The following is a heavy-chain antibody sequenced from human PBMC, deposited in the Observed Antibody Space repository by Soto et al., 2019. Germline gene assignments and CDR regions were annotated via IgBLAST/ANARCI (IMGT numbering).Heavy chain of an antibody. CDR3: AREGERGYSGYGSFGY. Sequence: QVQLVESGGGLVKPGGSLRLSCAASRFTFSDYYMSWTRQAPGKGLEFISYISSDGTTIYYADSVKGRFTISRDNAKNXLHLQMNSLRAEDTAVYYCAREGERGYSGYGSFGYWGQGTLVTVSS. D-gene: IGHD5-12*01. V-gene: IGHV3-11*01. CDR2: ISSDGTTI. J-gene: IGHJ4*02. CDR1: RFTFSDYY.